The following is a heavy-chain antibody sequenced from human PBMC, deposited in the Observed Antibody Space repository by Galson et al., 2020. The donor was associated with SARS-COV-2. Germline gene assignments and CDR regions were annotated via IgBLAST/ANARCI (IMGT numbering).Heavy chain of an antibody. V-gene: IGHV3-48*03. J-gene: IGHJ4*02. Sequence: GESLKISCSASGFTFSSYEMYWVRQAPGKGLDWVAYISASGNTIYYADSVKGRFTISRDNAKKSVYLQMNSLRGEDTGIYYCARGPYGSGTSLEHWGQGTLVTVSS. CDR3: ARGPYGSGTSLEH. D-gene: IGHD3-10*01. CDR2: ISASGNTI. CDR1: GFTFSSYE.